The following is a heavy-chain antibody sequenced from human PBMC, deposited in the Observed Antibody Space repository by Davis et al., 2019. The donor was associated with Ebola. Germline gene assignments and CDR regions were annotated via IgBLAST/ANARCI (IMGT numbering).Heavy chain of an antibody. CDR3: AKDVGLGAAAPQPNDY. Sequence: GESLKISCAASGFTFSSYGMHWVRQAPGKGLEWVAVISYDGSNKYYADSVKGRFTISRDNSKNTLYLQMNSLRAEDTAVYYCAKDVGLGAAAPQPNDYWGQGTLVTVSS. D-gene: IGHD6-13*01. V-gene: IGHV3-30*19. J-gene: IGHJ4*02. CDR2: ISYDGSNK. CDR1: GFTFSSYG.